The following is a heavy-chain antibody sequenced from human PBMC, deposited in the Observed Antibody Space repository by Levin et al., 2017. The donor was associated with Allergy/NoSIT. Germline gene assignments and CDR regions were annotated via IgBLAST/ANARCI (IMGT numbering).Heavy chain of an antibody. V-gene: IGHV4-34*01. CDR3: AIPGSDTAWYRVFDH. Sequence: LSQTLSLTCTVNGEAVSNYYWTWIRQPPGKGFEWIGEISQIGSPKYNSSLKSRVTILLDTSKNHFSLKLNSVTAADTAVYYCAIPGSDTAWYRVFDHWGPGTHVTVSS. CDR2: ISQIGSP. CDR1: GEAVSNYY. D-gene: IGHD6-13*01. J-gene: IGHJ4*02.